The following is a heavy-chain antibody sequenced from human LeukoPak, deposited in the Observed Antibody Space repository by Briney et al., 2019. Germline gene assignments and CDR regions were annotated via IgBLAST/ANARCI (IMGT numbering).Heavy chain of an antibody. CDR3: ARNYGPGTYYYYGMDV. CDR1: GYTFTSYG. CDR2: ISAYNGNT. V-gene: IGHV1-18*01. Sequence: ASVKVFCKASGYTFTSYGISWVRQAPGQGLEWMGWISAYNGNTNYAQKLQGRVTMTTDTSTSTAYMELRSLRSDDTAVYYCARNYGPGTYYYYGMDVWGQGTTVTVSS. D-gene: IGHD3-10*01. J-gene: IGHJ6*02.